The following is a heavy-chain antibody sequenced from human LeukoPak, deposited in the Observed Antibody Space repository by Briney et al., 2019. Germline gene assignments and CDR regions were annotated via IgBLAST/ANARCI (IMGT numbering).Heavy chain of an antibody. Sequence: SETLSLTCTVSGYSISSGYYWGWIRPPPGKGLEGIGIIYHSGSTYYNPSLKSRVTISVDTSKNQFSLKLSSVTAADTAVYYCARGSGEDRSGYYYSQGGWFDPWGQGTLVTVSS. CDR3: ARGSGEDRSGYYYSQGGWFDP. J-gene: IGHJ5*02. V-gene: IGHV4-38-2*02. D-gene: IGHD3-22*01. CDR1: GYSISSGYY. CDR2: IYHSGST.